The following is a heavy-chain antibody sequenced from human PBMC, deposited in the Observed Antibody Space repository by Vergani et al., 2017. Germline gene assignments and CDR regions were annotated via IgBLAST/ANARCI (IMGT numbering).Heavy chain of an antibody. CDR2: IRSKAYGGTT. D-gene: IGHD6-13*01. J-gene: IGHJ6*02. Sequence: EVQLVESGGGLVQPGRSLRLSCTASGFTFGDYAMSWVRQAPGKGLEWVGFIRSKAYGGTTEYAASVKGRFTSSRDDSKSIAYLQMNSLKTEDTAVYYCTRVRAAAYYYYGMDVWGQGTTVTVSS. V-gene: IGHV3-49*04. CDR1: GFTFGDYA. CDR3: TRVRAAAYYYYGMDV.